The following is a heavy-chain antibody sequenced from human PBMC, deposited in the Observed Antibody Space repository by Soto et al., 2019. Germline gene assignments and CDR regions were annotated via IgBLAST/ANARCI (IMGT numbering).Heavy chain of an antibody. CDR1: GFTFSTYW. CDR2: INSDGSTT. J-gene: IGHJ4*02. CDR3: ARDQGYCSGGSCYVAGY. V-gene: IGHV3-74*01. D-gene: IGHD2-15*01. Sequence: EVQLVESGGGLVQPGGSLRLSCAASGFTFSTYWMHWVRQAPGKGLVWVSRINSDGSTTDYADSVRGRFTLSRDNAKNTLYLQMNSGRAEDTAVYFCARDQGYCSGGSCYVAGYWGQGTLVTVSS.